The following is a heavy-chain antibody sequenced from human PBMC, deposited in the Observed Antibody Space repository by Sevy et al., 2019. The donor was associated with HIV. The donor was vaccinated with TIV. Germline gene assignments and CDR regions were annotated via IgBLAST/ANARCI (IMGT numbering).Heavy chain of an antibody. CDR1: GFTFSSYA. J-gene: IGHJ4*02. V-gene: IGHV3-23*01. CDR2: ISGSGGST. Sequence: GGSLRLSCAASGFTFSSYAMSWVRQAPGKGLEWVSAISGSGGSTYYAYSVKGRFTISRDNSKNTLYLQMNSLRAEDTAVYYCASQRYYDFWSGYREAIDYWGQGTLVTVSS. D-gene: IGHD3-3*01. CDR3: ASQRYYDFWSGYREAIDY.